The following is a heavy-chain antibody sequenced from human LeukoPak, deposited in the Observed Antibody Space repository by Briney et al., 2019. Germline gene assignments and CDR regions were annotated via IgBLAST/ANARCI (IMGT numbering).Heavy chain of an antibody. D-gene: IGHD5-12*01. CDR2: IYTSGST. J-gene: IGHJ4*02. V-gene: IGHV4-4*07. Sequence: SETLSLICTVSGGSISSYYWSWIRQPAGKGLEWIGRIYTSGSTNYNPSLKSRVTMSVDTSKNQFSLKLSSVTAADTAVYYCARDDGYSGYDYYFDYWGQGTLVTVSS. CDR3: ARDDGYSGYDYYFDY. CDR1: GGSISSYY.